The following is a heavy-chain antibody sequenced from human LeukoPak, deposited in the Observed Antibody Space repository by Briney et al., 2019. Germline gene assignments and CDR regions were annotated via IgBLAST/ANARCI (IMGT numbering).Heavy chain of an antibody. J-gene: IGHJ4*02. D-gene: IGHD3-22*01. CDR1: GGSFSGYY. Sequence: SETLSLTCAVYGGSFSGYYWIRQPPGQGLEWIGDINHSGSTNYNPSLKSRVTISVDTSKNQFSLKLSSVTAADTAVYYCARGQVLRYYDSSGIIDYWAREPWSPSPQ. CDR3: ARGQVLRYYDSSGIIDY. V-gene: IGHV4-34*01. CDR2: INHSGST.